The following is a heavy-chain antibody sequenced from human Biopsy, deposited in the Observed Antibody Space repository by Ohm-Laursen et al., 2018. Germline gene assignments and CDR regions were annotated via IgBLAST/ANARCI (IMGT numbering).Heavy chain of an antibody. V-gene: IGHV1-8*01. CDR1: GYIFSTYD. CDR3: ARGYSRRVSIFEASIYWFDT. J-gene: IGHJ5*02. D-gene: IGHD6-6*01. CDR2: MIPSSGKT. Sequence: ATVNISCKLSGYIFSTYDVNWVRQARGQGLEWMGWMIPSSGKTGYAQRFQGRVTLTMNTSISTAYMELSGLRSEDTAVYFCARGYSRRVSIFEASIYWFDTWGQGTLVTVSS.